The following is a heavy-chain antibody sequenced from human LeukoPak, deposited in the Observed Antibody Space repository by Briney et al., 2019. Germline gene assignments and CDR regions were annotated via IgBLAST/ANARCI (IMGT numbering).Heavy chain of an antibody. Sequence: GSLRLSCTASGFTFGDYAMSWVRQAPGKGLEWVGFIRSKAYGGTTEYAASVKGRFTTSRDDSKSIAYLQMNSLKTEDTAVYYCTRDQLLPGGYYYYMDVWGKGTTVTVSS. CDR3: TRDQLLPGGYYYYMDV. CDR1: GFTFGDYA. CDR2: IRSKAYGGTT. V-gene: IGHV3-49*04. D-gene: IGHD2-2*01. J-gene: IGHJ6*03.